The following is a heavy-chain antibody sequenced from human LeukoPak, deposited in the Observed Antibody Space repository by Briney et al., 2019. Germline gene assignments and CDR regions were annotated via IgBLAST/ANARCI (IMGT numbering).Heavy chain of an antibody. J-gene: IGHJ6*02. CDR3: ARLRWGAKVTSSYYYYGMDV. V-gene: IGHV1-69*04. CDR1: GATFSSYA. CDR2: IIPIRGMT. D-gene: IGHD3-16*01. Sequence: SVKVSCKASGATFSSYAISWVRQAPGQGLEWMGRIIPIRGMTNYAQKFQGRVTITADKSTSTAYMELSNLRSGDTALYYCARLRWGAKVTSSYYYYGMDVWGQGTTVTVSS.